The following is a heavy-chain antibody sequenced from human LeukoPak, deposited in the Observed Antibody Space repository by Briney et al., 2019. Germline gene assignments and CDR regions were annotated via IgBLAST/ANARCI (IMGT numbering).Heavy chain of an antibody. D-gene: IGHD2-21*01. Sequence: ASVNVSCKSSVYTFTSYGISWVRQAPGQGLEWMGWISAYNGNTNYAPKLQGRLTMTTDTSTGTAYMELRSLRSDDTAVYYCARDRQCGYWGQGTLVTVSS. V-gene: IGHV1-18*01. CDR3: ARDRQCGY. CDR2: ISAYNGNT. J-gene: IGHJ4*02. CDR1: VYTFTSYG.